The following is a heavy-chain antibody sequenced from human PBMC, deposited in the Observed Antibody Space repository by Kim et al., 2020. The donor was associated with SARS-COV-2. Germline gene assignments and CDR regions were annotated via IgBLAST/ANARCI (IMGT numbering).Heavy chain of an antibody. D-gene: IGHD1-26*01. CDR3: AKGIVGATTARLRYYYGMDV. J-gene: IGHJ6*02. V-gene: IGHV3-9*01. CDR1: GFTFGDYA. Sequence: GGSLRLSCAASGFTFGDYAMHWVRQAPGKGLEWVSGISWNSGSIGYADSVKGRFTISRDNAKNSLYLQMNSLRAEYTALYYCAKGIVGATTARLRYYYGMDVWGQGTTVTVSS. CDR2: ISWNSGSI.